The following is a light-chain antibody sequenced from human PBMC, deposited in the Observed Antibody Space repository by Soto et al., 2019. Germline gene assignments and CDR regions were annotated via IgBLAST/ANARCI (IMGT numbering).Light chain of an antibody. CDR1: SSDVGNYKY. CDR2: EVS. J-gene: IGLJ1*01. V-gene: IGLV2-14*01. Sequence: QSALTQPASVSRSPGQSITISCTGTSSDVGNYKYVSWYQQHPGKAPKLIIYEVSNRPSGVSDRFSGSKSGNTASLTISGLQAEDETDYYCLSYTSSGTYVFGTGTKLTVL. CDR3: LSYTSSGTYV.